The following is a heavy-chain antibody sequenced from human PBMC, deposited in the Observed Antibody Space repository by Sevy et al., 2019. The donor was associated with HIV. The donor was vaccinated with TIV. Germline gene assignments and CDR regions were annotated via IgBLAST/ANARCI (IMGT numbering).Heavy chain of an antibody. Sequence: GGSLRLSCAASGFTFSNAWMSWVRQAPGKGLEWVGDIKGKIYEGKKGNAEPVKGRFRISRDDSKNTLYLQMNSLKTEDTAVYYCTTASWSQEDYYNYWGQGTLVTVSS. D-gene: IGHD6-13*01. V-gene: IGHV3-15*01. CDR1: GFTFSNAW. CDR2: IKGKIYEGKK. J-gene: IGHJ4*02. CDR3: TTASWSQEDYYNY.